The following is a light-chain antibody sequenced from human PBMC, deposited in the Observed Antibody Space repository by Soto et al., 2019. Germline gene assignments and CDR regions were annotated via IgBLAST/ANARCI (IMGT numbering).Light chain of an antibody. CDR3: HQYDSSPST. V-gene: IGKV3-20*01. J-gene: IGKJ1*01. CDR1: QSVASS. CDR2: GAS. Sequence: DIVMTQSPATLSVSPGERATLSCRASQSVASSLAWFQQKPGQAPRLLIYGASNRATGIPDRFSGSGSGTDFTLTISRLEPEDFAVYYCHQYDSSPSTFGQGTKV.